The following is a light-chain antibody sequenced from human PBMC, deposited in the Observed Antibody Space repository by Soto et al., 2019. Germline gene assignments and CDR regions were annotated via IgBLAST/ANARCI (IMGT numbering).Light chain of an antibody. J-gene: IGKJ4*01. CDR3: QQYNNWPLLT. Sequence: EIVMTQSPATLSASPGERATLSCRASQSVSSNLAWYQQKPGQAPSLLIYDASTRATGIPARFSGSGSGTEFTLTISSLQSEDFAVYYCQQYNNWPLLTFGGGTKVEIK. V-gene: IGKV3D-15*01. CDR1: QSVSSN. CDR2: DAS.